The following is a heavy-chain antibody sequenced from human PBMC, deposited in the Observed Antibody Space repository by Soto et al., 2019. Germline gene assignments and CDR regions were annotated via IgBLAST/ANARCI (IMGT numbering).Heavy chain of an antibody. CDR3: ARGGVAAHFDY. V-gene: IGHV1-69*05. CDR2: IIPIFGTA. CDR1: GGTFSSYA. D-gene: IGHD6-19*01. J-gene: IGHJ4*02. Sequence: SVKVSCKASGGTFSSYAISWVRQAPGQGLEWMGEIIPIFGTANYAQKLQGRVTMTTDTSTSTAYMELRSLRSDDTAVYYCARGGVAAHFDYWGQGTLVTVSS.